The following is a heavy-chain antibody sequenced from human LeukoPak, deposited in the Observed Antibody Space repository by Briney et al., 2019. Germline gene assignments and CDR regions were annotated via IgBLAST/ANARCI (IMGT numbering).Heavy chain of an antibody. D-gene: IGHD6-19*01. CDR2: MNPNSGNT. V-gene: IGHV1-8*01. J-gene: IGHJ5*02. Sequence: ASVKVSCKASGYTFTSYDINWVRQATGQGLEWMGWMNPNSGNTGYAQKFQGRVTMTRNTSISTAYMELSSLRSEDTAVYYCLKSKVLAVAGTGDYNWFDPWGQGTLVTVSS. CDR3: LKSKVLAVAGTGDYNWFDP. CDR1: GYTFTSYD.